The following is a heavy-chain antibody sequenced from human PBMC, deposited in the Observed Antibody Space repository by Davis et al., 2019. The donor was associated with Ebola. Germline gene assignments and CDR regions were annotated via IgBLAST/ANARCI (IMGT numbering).Heavy chain of an antibody. J-gene: IGHJ4*02. Sequence: MPSETLSLTCALSGDSVSSNSAAWNWIRQSPSRGLEWLGRTYYRSKWYNDYAVSVKSRITINPDTSKNQFSLQLNSVTPEDTAVYYCARIQLWTYYFDYWGQGTLVTVSS. D-gene: IGHD5-18*01. CDR1: GDSVSSNSAA. V-gene: IGHV6-1*01. CDR2: TYYRSKWYN. CDR3: ARIQLWTYYFDY.